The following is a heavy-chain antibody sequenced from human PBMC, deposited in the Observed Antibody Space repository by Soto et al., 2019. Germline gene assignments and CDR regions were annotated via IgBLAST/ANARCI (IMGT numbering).Heavy chain of an antibody. J-gene: IGHJ4*02. V-gene: IGHV3-23*01. Sequence: GGSLRLSCAASGFTFSSYAMSWVRQAPGKGLEWVSAISGSGGSTYYADSVKGRFTISRDNSKNTLYLQMNSLRAEDTAVYYCAKDRQPYDFWSGYYGLPSDYWGQGTLVTVSS. CDR2: ISGSGGST. D-gene: IGHD3-3*01. CDR1: GFTFSSYA. CDR3: AKDRQPYDFWSGYYGLPSDY.